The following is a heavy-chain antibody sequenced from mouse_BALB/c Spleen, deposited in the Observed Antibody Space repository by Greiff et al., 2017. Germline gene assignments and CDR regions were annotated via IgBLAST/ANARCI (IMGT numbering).Heavy chain of an antibody. V-gene: IGHV14-3*02. Sequence: EVMLVESGAELVKPGASVKLSCTASGFNIKDTYMHWVKQRPEQGLEWIGRIDPANGNTKYDPKFQGKATITADTSSNTAYLQLSSLTSEDTAVYYCASIITTATFAYWGQGTLVTVSA. CDR1: GFNIKDTY. D-gene: IGHD1-2*01. CDR3: ASIITTATFAY. J-gene: IGHJ3*01. CDR2: IDPANGNT.